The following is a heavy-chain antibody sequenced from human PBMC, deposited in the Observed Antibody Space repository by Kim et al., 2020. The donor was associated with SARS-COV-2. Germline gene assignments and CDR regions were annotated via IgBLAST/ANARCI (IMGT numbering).Heavy chain of an antibody. CDR2: INTNTGNP. D-gene: IGHD3-3*01. CDR3: ARDPGASTIFGVVIRNPNYYDMDV. CDR1: GYTFRSYA. Sequence: ASVKVSCKASGYTFRSYAMNWVRQAPGQGLEWMGWINTNTGNPTYAQGFTGRFVFSVDTSVSTAYLQISNLKADDTGVYFCARDPGASTIFGVVIRNPNYYDMDVWGQGTTVTVSS. V-gene: IGHV7-4-1*02. J-gene: IGHJ6*02.